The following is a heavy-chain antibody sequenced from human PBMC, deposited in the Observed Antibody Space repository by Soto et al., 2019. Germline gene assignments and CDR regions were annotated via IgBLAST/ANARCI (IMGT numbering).Heavy chain of an antibody. CDR3: ARAIFLGYCSGGSCYHAFDI. V-gene: IGHV1-18*01. D-gene: IGHD2-15*01. CDR2: ISAYNGNT. J-gene: IGHJ3*02. CDR1: GYTITSYG. Sequence: ASVKVSCKASGYTITSYGISWVRQAPGQGLEWMGWISAYNGNTNYAQKLQGRVTMTTDTSTSTAYMELRSLRSDDTAVYYCARAIFLGYCSGGSCYHAFDIWGQGTMVTVSS.